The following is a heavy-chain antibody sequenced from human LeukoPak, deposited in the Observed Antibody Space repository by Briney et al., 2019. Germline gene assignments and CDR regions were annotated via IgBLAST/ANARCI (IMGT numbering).Heavy chain of an antibody. CDR1: GGSISSGGYS. D-gene: IGHD6-13*01. CDR3: ARGPAAGYYYYGMDV. Sequence: SETLSLTCAVSGGSISSGGYSWSWIRQPPGKGREWIGYIYQRGSTYYNPSLKSRVTISVDRSTNHFSLKLSSVTAPDTAVYYCARGPAAGYYYYGMDVWGQGTTVTVSS. J-gene: IGHJ6*02. CDR2: IYQRGST. V-gene: IGHV4-30-2*01.